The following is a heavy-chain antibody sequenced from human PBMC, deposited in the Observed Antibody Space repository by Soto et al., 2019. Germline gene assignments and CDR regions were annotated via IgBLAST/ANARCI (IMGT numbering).Heavy chain of an antibody. CDR3: ARERYDILTGYYTTYYFDY. D-gene: IGHD3-9*01. CDR2: IYYSGST. Sequence: QVQLQESGPGLVKPSQTLSLTCTVSGGSISSGGYYWSWIRQHPGKGLEWIGYIYYSGSTYYNPSPKIRVTISVDTSKNQFSLKLSSVTAADTAVYYCARERYDILTGYYTTYYFDYWGQGTLVTVSS. J-gene: IGHJ4*02. V-gene: IGHV4-31*03. CDR1: GGSISSGGYY.